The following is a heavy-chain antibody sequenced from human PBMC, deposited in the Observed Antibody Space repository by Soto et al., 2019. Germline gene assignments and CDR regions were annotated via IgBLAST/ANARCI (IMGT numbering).Heavy chain of an antibody. CDR2: IYYSGST. J-gene: IGHJ4*02. CDR1: GGSISSGGYY. D-gene: IGHD3-22*01. Sequence: QVQLQESGPGLVKPSQTLSLTCTVSGGSISSGGYYWSWIRQHPGKGLEWIGYIYYSGSTYHNPSLMSRVSISVDTSKNQFSLKLSSVTAAHTAVYYCARETGYFDSSGYYGFDFWGQGTLVTVSS. CDR3: ARETGYFDSSGYYGFDF. V-gene: IGHV4-31*03.